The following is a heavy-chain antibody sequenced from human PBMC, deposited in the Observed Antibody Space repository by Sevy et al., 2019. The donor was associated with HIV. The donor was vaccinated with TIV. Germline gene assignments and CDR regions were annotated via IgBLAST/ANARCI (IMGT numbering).Heavy chain of an antibody. D-gene: IGHD2-2*01. J-gene: IGHJ6*02. Sequence: SETLSLTCTVSGVSIRSSGYYWGWIRQPPGKGLEWIGSIFYSGSPNYNPSLKSRVTISVDTSKNQFSLKLSSVTAADTAVYYCARQREDIIVIPAAFYGMDVWGQWTTVTVSS. CDR1: GVSIRSSGYY. CDR2: IFYSGSP. CDR3: ARQREDIIVIPAAFYGMDV. V-gene: IGHV4-39*01.